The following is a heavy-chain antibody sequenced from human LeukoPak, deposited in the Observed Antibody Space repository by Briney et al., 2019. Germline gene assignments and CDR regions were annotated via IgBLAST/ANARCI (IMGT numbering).Heavy chain of an antibody. J-gene: IGHJ6*02. CDR1: GGSISSSSYY. V-gene: IGHV4-39*07. CDR3: ARDIVQYQLPFPLDV. CDR2: IYYSGST. D-gene: IGHD2-2*01. Sequence: SETLSLTCTVSGGSISSSSYYWGWIRQPPGKGLEWIGSIYYSGSTYYNPSLKSRVTISVDTSKNQFSLKLSSVTAADTAVYYCARDIVQYQLPFPLDVWGQGTTVTVS.